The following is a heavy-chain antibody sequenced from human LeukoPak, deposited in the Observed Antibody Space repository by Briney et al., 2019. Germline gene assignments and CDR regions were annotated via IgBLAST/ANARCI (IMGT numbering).Heavy chain of an antibody. J-gene: IGHJ6*02. CDR2: ISTDGSSS. CDR3: ASYLTSNSSGMDV. Sequence: GGSLRLSCPASGFTFSRYWMHWLRQGPGRGLVWVSRISTDGSSSTYAGSVKGRFTISRDNGKNTLYLQMNSPRAEDTAVYYCASYLTSNSSGMDVWGQGTTVIVSS. V-gene: IGHV3-74*01. CDR1: GFTFSRYW. D-gene: IGHD2/OR15-2a*01.